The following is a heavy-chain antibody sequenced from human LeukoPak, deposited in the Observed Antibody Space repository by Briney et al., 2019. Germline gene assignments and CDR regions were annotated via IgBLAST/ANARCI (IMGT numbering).Heavy chain of an antibody. Sequence: SETLSLTCTVSGGSISSCYWSWIRQPPGKGLEWIGYIYYSGSTNYNPSLKSRVTISVDTSKNQFSLKLSSVTAADTAVYYCARGSFAYDSSGYYFDNWFDPWGQGTLVTVSS. CDR1: GGSISSCY. CDR3: ARGSFAYDSSGYYFDNWFDP. CDR2: IYYSGST. J-gene: IGHJ5*02. D-gene: IGHD3-22*01. V-gene: IGHV4-59*01.